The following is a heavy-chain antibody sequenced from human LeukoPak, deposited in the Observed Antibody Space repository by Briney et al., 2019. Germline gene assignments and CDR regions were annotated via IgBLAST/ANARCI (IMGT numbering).Heavy chain of an antibody. V-gene: IGHV3-21*01. CDR3: ARDGRGGSSSY. Sequence: PGGSLRLSCAGSGFNFRDHWMSWLRQAPGKGPEWVSSISSSSSYIYYADSVKGRFTISRDNAKNSLYLQMNSLRAEDTAAYYYARDGRGGSSSYWGQGTLVTVSS. CDR2: ISSSSSYI. CDR1: GFNFRDHW. D-gene: IGHD2-15*01. J-gene: IGHJ4*02.